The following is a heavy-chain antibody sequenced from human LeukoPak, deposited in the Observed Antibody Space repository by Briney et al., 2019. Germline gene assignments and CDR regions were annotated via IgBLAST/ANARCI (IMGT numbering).Heavy chain of an antibody. CDR1: GFTFSNYG. CDR2: ISEDGGNK. J-gene: IGHJ4*02. CDR3: AKYMETTASGTFNY. D-gene: IGHD6-13*01. Sequence: GGSLRLSCAASGFTFSNYGMHYVRQAPGKGLEWIAVISEDGGNKNFADSVKGRFTISRDNSHNTLFLQMNSLKPEDTGVYYFAKYMETTASGTFNYWGQGTLVTVSS. V-gene: IGHV3-30*18.